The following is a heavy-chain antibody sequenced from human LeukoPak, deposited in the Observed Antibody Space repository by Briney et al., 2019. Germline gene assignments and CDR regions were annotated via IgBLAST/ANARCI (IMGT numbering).Heavy chain of an antibody. CDR1: GFTFSTYG. CDR3: ARLITGPYYFDY. D-gene: IGHD1-14*01. CDR2: ISSTSNYI. J-gene: IGHJ4*02. Sequence: PGGSLRLSCAASGFTFSTYGMHWVRQAPGKGLEWVSSISSTSNYISYTDPLKGRFTISRDNAKNSLFLQMNSLRAEDTAVYYCARLITGPYYFDYWGQGTLVTVSS. V-gene: IGHV3-21*01.